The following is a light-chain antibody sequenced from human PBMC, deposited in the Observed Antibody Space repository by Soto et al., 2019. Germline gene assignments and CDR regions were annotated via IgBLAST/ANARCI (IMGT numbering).Light chain of an antibody. J-gene: IGKJ1*01. CDR1: QSTSSW. V-gene: IGKV1-5*01. CDR2: DAS. CDR3: QKYNSVWT. Sequence: DIPMTQSPSTLAGSVGDRVTITCRASQSTSSWLAWYQQKPGKAPKLLIYDASSLESGVPSRFSGSGSGTEFTLTISSLQPEDVATYYCQKYNSVWTFGQGTRWIS.